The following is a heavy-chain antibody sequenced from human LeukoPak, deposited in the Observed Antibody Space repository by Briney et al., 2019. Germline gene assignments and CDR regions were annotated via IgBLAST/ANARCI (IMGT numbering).Heavy chain of an antibody. V-gene: IGHV4-4*02. Sequence: SETLSLTCAVSGDSISSRNWWNWVRQSPGKGLDWVGENSHGGITKYNPSLKNRVTISKDNSRNEFSLKLNSVTAADTAVYFCARSAGWWSLDYWGQGALVTVSA. D-gene: IGHD2-8*02. CDR1: GDSISSRNW. CDR2: NSHGGIT. CDR3: ARSAGWWSLDY. J-gene: IGHJ4*02.